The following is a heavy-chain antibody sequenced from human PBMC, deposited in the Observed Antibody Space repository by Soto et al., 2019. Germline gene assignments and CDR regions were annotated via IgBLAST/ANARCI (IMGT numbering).Heavy chain of an antibody. D-gene: IGHD3-16*01. CDR2: ISYDGTST. V-gene: IGHV3-30*18. J-gene: IGHJ4*02. CDR3: AKDLGGGSIPHYFDH. CDR1: GFTFSSYG. Sequence: QVQLEESGGGVVQPGRSLRLSCAASGFTFSSYGMHWVRQAPGKGLEWVAVISYDGTSTDFADSVKGRFTISRDNSKNALFLEMNSLRAEDTAVYYCAKDLGGGSIPHYFDHWGQRTLVTVSS.